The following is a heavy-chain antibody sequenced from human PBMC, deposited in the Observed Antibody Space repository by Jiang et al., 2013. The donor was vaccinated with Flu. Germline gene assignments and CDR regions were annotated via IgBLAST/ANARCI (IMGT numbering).Heavy chain of an antibody. V-gene: IGHV5-51*01. CDR2: IYPGDSDT. J-gene: IGHJ6*02. CDR1: GYSFTSYW. Sequence: CKGSGYSFTSYWIGWVRQMPGKCLEWMGIIYPGDSDTRYSPSFQGQVTISADKSISTAYLQWSSLKASDTAMYYCALPMVRGNYYYGMDVWGQGTTVTVSS. CDR3: ALPMVRGNYYYGMDV. D-gene: IGHD3-10*01.